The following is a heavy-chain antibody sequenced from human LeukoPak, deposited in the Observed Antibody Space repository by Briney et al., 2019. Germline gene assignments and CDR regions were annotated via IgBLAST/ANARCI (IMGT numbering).Heavy chain of an antibody. CDR2: IRYDGSNK. D-gene: IGHD3-3*02. Sequence: PGGSLRLSCAASGFTFSSYGMHWVRQAPGKGLEWVAFIRYDGSNKYYADSVKGQFTISRDNSKNTLYLQMNSLRAEDTAVYYCAKDAHLLGEGFDYWGQGTLVTVSS. J-gene: IGHJ4*02. CDR1: GFTFSSYG. V-gene: IGHV3-30*02. CDR3: AKDAHLLGEGFDY.